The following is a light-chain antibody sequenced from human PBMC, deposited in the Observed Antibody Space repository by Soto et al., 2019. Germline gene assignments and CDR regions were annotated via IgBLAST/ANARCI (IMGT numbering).Light chain of an antibody. J-gene: IGLJ2*01. V-gene: IGLV2-23*01. CDR1: SSDVGSYNL. CDR2: EGS. Sequence: QSVLTQPASVSGSPGQSITISCTGTSSDVGSYNLVSWYQQHPGKAPKLMIYEGSKRPSGVSNRFSGSKSGNTASLTISRLQAEDEADYYCCAYAGTLFGGGTKVTVL. CDR3: CAYAGTL.